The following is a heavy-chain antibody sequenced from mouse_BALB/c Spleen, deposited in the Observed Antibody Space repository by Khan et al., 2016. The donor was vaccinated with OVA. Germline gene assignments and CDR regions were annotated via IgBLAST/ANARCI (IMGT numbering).Heavy chain of an antibody. CDR3: AKFTPDYYSMDY. J-gene: IGHJ4*01. Sequence: VQVVESGPGLVAPSQSLSITCTVSGFSLSSNGVSRVRQPPGKGLEWLGVIWGDGSTNYHSTLKSRLIISKDNSKSQVFLKLNSLQTDDTATYYCAKFTPDYYSMDYWGQGTSVTVSS. D-gene: IGHD1-1*01. CDR2: IWGDGST. CDR1: GFSLSSNG. V-gene: IGHV2-3*01.